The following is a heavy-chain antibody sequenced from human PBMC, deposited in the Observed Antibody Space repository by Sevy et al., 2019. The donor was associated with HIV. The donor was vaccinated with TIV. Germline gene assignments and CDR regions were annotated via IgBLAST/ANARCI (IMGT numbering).Heavy chain of an antibody. CDR3: AGENAWGRGYS. D-gene: IGHD1-26*01. CDR1: GGSITSLY. J-gene: IGHJ4*02. CDR2: IYYNGHI. V-gene: IGHV4-59*08. Sequence: SETLSLTCTVSGGSITSLYWNWIRQPPGKGLKWIANIYYNGHINYNPSLKSRVTLSLDTSKNQFSLRLSPVTAADTAMYYCAGENAWGRGYSWGQGTLVTVSS.